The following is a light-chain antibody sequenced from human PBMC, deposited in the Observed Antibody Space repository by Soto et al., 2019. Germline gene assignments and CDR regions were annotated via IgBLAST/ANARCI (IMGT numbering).Light chain of an antibody. CDR3: QQYETSPRT. J-gene: IGKJ1*01. CDR2: DAS. V-gene: IGKV3-11*01. CDR1: QSVNSY. Sequence: ESVLTQSPATLSLSPGERATLSCRASQSVNSYLAWYQQKPGQAPRLLIYDASDRATGIPARFSGSGSGTDFTLTISRLEPEDFAVYYCQQYETSPRTFGQGTKVDIK.